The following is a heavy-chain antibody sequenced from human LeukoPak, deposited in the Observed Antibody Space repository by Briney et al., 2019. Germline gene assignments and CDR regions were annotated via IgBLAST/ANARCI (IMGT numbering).Heavy chain of an antibody. CDR2: IYPGDSDV. Sequence: GESLRISCTGSGDDFTSHWLAWVRQMPGEGLEWMGMIYPGDSDVTYSPSFQGQVTISADKSISTAYLQWGSLKASDTAMYYCARRYTFRYGRYYFDLWGQGTLVTVSS. V-gene: IGHV5-51*01. CDR3: ARRYTFRYGRYYFDL. D-gene: IGHD3-16*01. CDR1: GDDFTSHW. J-gene: IGHJ4*02.